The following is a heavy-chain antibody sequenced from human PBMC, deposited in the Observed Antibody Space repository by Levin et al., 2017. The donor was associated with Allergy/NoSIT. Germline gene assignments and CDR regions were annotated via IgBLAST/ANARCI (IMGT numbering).Heavy chain of an antibody. CDR1: GYTFTSRP. V-gene: IGHV1-3*01. CDR2: INVGNGNT. Sequence: GESLKISCKASGYTFTSRPMHWVRQAPGQRLEWMGWINVGNGNTKYSQNFQGRVTIARDTSASTAYMELSSLRSEDTAVYYCARDLSGGFDPWGQGTLVTVSS. D-gene: IGHD3-10*01. J-gene: IGHJ5*02. CDR3: ARDLSGGFDP.